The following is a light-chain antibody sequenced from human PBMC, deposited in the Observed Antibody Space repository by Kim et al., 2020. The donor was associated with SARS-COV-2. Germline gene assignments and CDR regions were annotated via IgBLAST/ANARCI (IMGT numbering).Light chain of an antibody. CDR3: VSLDSSRTPCV. V-gene: IGLV3-19*01. J-gene: IGLJ3*02. Sequence: ELTQDPAVSVALGQTVRITCQGDNFRNYYASWYQQKPGQAPLTVIYGKNDPPSGIPDRFSGSCSGNTASLTIPVAQSLFESYSYFVSLDSSRTPCVFG. CDR2: GKN. CDR1: NFRNYY.